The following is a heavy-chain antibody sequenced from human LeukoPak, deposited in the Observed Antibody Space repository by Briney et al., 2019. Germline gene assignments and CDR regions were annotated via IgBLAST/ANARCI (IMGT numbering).Heavy chain of an antibody. J-gene: IGHJ4*02. V-gene: IGHV3-21*01. CDR2: ISSSNTYI. D-gene: IGHD5-18*01. CDR1: GFTFSSYR. CDR3: AGERGYSYGYSDY. Sequence: GGSLRLSCAASGFTFSSYRMDWVRQAPGKGPEWVSSISSSNTYIYYADSVKGRFTISRDNAKNSLYLQMNSLRVEDTAVYYCAGERGYSYGYSDYWGQGTLVTVSS.